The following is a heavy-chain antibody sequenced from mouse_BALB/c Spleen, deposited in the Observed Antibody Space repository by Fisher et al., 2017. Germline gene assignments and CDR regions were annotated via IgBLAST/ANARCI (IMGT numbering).Heavy chain of an antibody. Sequence: HKFKGKATLTVDKSSSTAYMQLSSLTSENSAVYFCARSMITTLYYAMDYWGQGTSVTVSS. D-gene: IGHD2-4*01. J-gene: IGHJ4*01. CDR3: ARSMITTLYYAMDY. V-gene: IGHV1-69*02.